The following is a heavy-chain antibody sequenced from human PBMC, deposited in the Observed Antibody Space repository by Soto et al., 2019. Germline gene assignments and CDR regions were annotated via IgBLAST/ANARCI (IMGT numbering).Heavy chain of an antibody. CDR3: ARHYSNHLGWFDS. J-gene: IGHJ5*01. Sequence: PSETLSLTCSVSGGPTSIINYYWGWIRQPPGEGLEWIGSIYYTGTTYYNPSLKSRVTISVDTSDGQFSLKVTSVTAADTAVYYCARHYSNHLGWFDSWGQGAPVTVFS. V-gene: IGHV4-39*01. CDR2: IYYTGTT. D-gene: IGHD2-15*01. CDR1: GGPTSIINYY.